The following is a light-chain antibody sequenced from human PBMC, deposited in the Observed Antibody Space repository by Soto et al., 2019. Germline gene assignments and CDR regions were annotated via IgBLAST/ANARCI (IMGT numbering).Light chain of an antibody. V-gene: IGKV1-27*01. CDR1: QGIRHY. Sequence: DIQMTQSPSSLSASVGDRVTITCRASQGIRHYLAWYQQKPGKVPKLLIYEASNLQSGVPSRFRGGGSGTEFTLTISSLQPEDVATYYSQNFDSAPQTFGQGTKVDIK. CDR3: QNFDSAPQT. CDR2: EAS. J-gene: IGKJ1*01.